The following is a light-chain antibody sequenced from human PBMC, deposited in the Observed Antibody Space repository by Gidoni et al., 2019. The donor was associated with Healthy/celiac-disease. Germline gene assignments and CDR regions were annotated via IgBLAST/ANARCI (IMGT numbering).Light chain of an antibody. CDR1: QSISSY. V-gene: IGKV1-39*01. Sequence: DIQMTQSPSSLSASVGDRVTITCRASQSISSYLIWYQQKPGKAPKLLLYAASSLQSGVPSRFSGSGSGTDFTLTISSLQPEDFATYYCQPSYRTPLPFGGGTKVEIK. CDR3: QPSYRTPLP. J-gene: IGKJ4*01. CDR2: AAS.